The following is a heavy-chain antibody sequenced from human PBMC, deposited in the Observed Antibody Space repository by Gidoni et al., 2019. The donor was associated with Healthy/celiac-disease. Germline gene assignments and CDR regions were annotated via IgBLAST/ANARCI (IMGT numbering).Heavy chain of an antibody. CDR1: GGSISSYY. CDR2: IYYSGST. D-gene: IGHD2-2*01. Sequence: QVQLQESGPGLVKPSETLSLTCTVSGGSISSYYWSWIRQPPGKGLEWIGYIYYSGSTNYNPSLKSRVTISVDTSKNQFSLKLSSVTAADTAVYYCARQGRTSHWVFDYWGQGTLVTVSS. CDR3: ARQGRTSHWVFDY. J-gene: IGHJ4*02. V-gene: IGHV4-59*08.